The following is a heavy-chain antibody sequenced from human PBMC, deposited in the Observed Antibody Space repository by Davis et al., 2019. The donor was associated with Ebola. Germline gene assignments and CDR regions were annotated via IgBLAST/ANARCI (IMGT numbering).Heavy chain of an antibody. D-gene: IGHD5-18*01. CDR1: GFTFSSYA. CDR2: ISSSSSYI. Sequence: PGGSLRLSCAASGFTFSSYAMSWVRQAPGKGLEWVSSISSSSSYIYYADSVKGRFTISRDNAKNSLYLQMNSLRAEDTAVYYCARGNNEIQLWNTDFDYWGQGTLVTVSS. J-gene: IGHJ4*02. CDR3: ARGNNEIQLWNTDFDY. V-gene: IGHV3-21*01.